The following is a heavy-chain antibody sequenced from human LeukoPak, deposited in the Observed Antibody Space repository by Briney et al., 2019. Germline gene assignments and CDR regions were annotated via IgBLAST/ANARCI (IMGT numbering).Heavy chain of an antibody. Sequence: ASVKVSCKASGYTFTGYYMHWVRQAPGQGLEWMGWINPNSGGTNYAQKFQGRVTMTRDTSISTAYMELSRLRSDDTAVYYCARVGYYDSSGYLAMDVWGKGTTVTVSS. D-gene: IGHD3-22*01. J-gene: IGHJ6*03. V-gene: IGHV1-2*02. CDR1: GYTFTGYY. CDR3: ARVGYYDSSGYLAMDV. CDR2: INPNSGGT.